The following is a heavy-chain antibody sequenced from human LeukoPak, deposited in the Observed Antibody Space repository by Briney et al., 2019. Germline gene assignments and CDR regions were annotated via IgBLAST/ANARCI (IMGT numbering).Heavy chain of an antibody. Sequence: GGSLKLSCAASGFSFSSYAMHWVRQAPGKGLEWVAFISYDGSNKYYADSVKGRFTISRDNSKNTLYLQMNSLRAEDTAVYYCAKDYRYCSGGSCYPYQDYYYGMDVWGQGTTVTVSS. CDR2: ISYDGSNK. CDR1: GFSFSSYA. V-gene: IGHV3-30-3*01. J-gene: IGHJ6*02. CDR3: AKDYRYCSGGSCYPYQDYYYGMDV. D-gene: IGHD2-15*01.